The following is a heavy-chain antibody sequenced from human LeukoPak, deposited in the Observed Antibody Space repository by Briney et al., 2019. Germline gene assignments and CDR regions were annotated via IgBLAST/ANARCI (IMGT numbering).Heavy chain of an antibody. Sequence: GRSLRLSCAASGFTFSSYAMHWVRQAPGKGLEWVAVISYDESNKYYADSVKGRFTISIDNSKNTLYLQMNSLRAEDTAVYYCARVNDYYYGSGSYLAEDYWGQGTLVTVSS. J-gene: IGHJ4*02. CDR2: ISYDESNK. V-gene: IGHV3-30*04. CDR1: GFTFSSYA. D-gene: IGHD3-10*01. CDR3: ARVNDYYYGSGSYLAEDY.